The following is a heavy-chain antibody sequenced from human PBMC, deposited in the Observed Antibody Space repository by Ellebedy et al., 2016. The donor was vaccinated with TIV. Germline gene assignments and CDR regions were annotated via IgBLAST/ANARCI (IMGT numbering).Heavy chain of an antibody. CDR3: ARTDPWQPIDD. CDR2: VYSSGSP. D-gene: IGHD2-21*02. Sequence: MPSETLSLTCSVSGDSVSSTRSYWALIRQSPVKGLEYIGSVYSSGSPYYNPSFMSRVTLSADTSKNQFSLNLRTVTAADTAVYYCARTDPWQPIDDWGQGILVSVSA. V-gene: IGHV4-39*01. J-gene: IGHJ4*02. CDR1: GDSVSSTRSY.